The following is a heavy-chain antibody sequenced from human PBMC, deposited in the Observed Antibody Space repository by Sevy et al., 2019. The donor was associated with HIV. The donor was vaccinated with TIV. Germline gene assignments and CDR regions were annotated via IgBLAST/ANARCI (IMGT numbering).Heavy chain of an antibody. CDR1: GYTFTSYY. D-gene: IGHD5-18*01. CDR2: INPSGGST. V-gene: IGHV1-46*01. CDR3: ARDLSTASNYYYYYGMDV. J-gene: IGHJ6*02. Sequence: ASVKVSCNASGYTFTSYYMHCVRQAPGQGLEWMGIINPSGGSTSYAQKFQGRVTMTRDTSTSTVYMELSSLRSEDTAVYYCARDLSTASNYYYYYGMDVWGQGTTVTVSS.